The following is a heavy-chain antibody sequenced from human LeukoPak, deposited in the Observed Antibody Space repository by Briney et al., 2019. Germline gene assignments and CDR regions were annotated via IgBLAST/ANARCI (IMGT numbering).Heavy chain of an antibody. CDR1: GFTLSAYW. J-gene: IGHJ4*02. CDR2: IEGDGNRI. D-gene: IGHD5-12*01. Sequence: GGSLRLSCAASGFTLSAYWMHWVRQAPGKGPMWVSRIEGDGNRITYADSVKGRFTISRGNAKNTLYLQMNSLRAEDTAVYYCTRDWRNLGYDYWGQGTLVTVSS. V-gene: IGHV3-74*01. CDR3: TRDWRNLGYDY.